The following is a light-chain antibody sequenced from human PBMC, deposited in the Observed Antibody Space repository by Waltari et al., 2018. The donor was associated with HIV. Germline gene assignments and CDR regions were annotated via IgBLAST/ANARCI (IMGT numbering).Light chain of an antibody. V-gene: IGLV2-14*01. J-gene: IGLJ2*01. CDR1: SSDIADYNY. CDR3: SSYTSGSTI. Sequence: QSALTQPASVSGSPGPSTTISCSGDSSDIADYNYVSWYQQHRGKAPKLMIFEVNKRPSGVSNRFSASKSGYTASLTISGLQAEDEADYYCSSYTSGSTIFGGGTKLTVL. CDR2: EVN.